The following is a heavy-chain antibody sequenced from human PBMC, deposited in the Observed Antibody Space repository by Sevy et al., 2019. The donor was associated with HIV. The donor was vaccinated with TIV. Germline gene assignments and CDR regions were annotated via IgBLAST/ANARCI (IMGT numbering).Heavy chain of an antibody. CDR2: IYSGGTT. CDR1: GFTVSSNY. J-gene: IGHJ4*02. CDR3: ASHLRWPTSDY. Sequence: GGSLRLSCAASGFTVSSNYMSWVRQAPGKGLEWVSVIYSGGTTNYADSVKGRFSTSRDNSKNSLYLQMSSLRAEDTAVYYCASHLRWPTSDYWGQGTLVTASS. V-gene: IGHV3-53*01. D-gene: IGHD4-17*01.